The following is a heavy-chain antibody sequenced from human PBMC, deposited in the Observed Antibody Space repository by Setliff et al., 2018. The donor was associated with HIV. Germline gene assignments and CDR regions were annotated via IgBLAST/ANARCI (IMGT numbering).Heavy chain of an antibody. CDR1: GDTFSKHA. J-gene: IGHJ3*02. CDR3: AKNKLGGAFDM. D-gene: IGHD1-26*01. V-gene: IGHV1-69*13. CDR2: FIPTYDTT. Sequence: SVKVSCKASGDTFSKHAVSWVRQAPGQGLEWMGSFIPTYDTTSYAREFQGRLTITADESTSTVYMDLSRLTSDDTAIFFCAKNKLGGAFDMWGQGTMVTVSS.